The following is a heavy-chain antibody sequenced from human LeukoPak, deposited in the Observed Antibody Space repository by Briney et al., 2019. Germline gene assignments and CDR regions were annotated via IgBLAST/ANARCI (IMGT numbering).Heavy chain of an antibody. J-gene: IGHJ4*02. Sequence: GGSLRLSFSAPGFTFISDSINSVRQAPREGLERVSSISSSSSYIYYADSVKGRVTSSRDNAKNQLYLQMNTVRAEDTAVYYCARDGGLLWFGELYYFDYWGQGTLVTVSS. CDR2: ISSSSSYI. CDR3: ARDGGLLWFGELYYFDY. CDR1: GFTFISDS. V-gene: IGHV3-21*03. D-gene: IGHD3-10*01.